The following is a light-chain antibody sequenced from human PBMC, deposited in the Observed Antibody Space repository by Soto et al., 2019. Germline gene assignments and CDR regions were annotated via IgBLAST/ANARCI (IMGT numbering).Light chain of an antibody. CDR2: EIS. J-gene: IGLJ1*01. Sequence: QSALAQPASVSGTPGQSTTISCTGTNSDVGGYNYVFWYQQHPGKAPELMIYEISHRPSGVSNRFSGSKSDNTASLTISGLQAQDEADYYCSSYTSISTLYVFGTGTKVTVL. V-gene: IGLV2-14*01. CDR3: SSYTSISTLYV. CDR1: NSDVGGYNY.